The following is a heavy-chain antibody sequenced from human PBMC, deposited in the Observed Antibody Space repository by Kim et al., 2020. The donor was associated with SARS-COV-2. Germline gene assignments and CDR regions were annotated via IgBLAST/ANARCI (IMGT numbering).Heavy chain of an antibody. Sequence: SETLSLTCTVSGGSISSSSYYWGWIRQPPGKGLEWIGSIYYSGSTYYNPSLKSRVTISVDTSKNQFSLKLSSVTAADTAVYYCARLPALFPQVAGWANWYIDLWGRGTLVTVSS. CDR2: IYYSGST. V-gene: IGHV4-39*01. CDR1: GGSISSSSYY. J-gene: IGHJ2*01. D-gene: IGHD6-19*01. CDR3: ARLPALFPQVAGWANWYIDL.